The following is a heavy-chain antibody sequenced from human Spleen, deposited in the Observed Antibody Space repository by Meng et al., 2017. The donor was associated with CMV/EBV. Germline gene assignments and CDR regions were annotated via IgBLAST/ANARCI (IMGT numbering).Heavy chain of an antibody. CDR2: INPIGGST. Sequence: ASVKVSCKASGYTFTSQYMHWVRQAPGQGLEWVGVINPIGGSTTYPNKFRGRISMARDTSTTTVYMELSSLRSEDTAVYYCARGGTRLRQLDWVKVHFGMDVWGQGTTVTVSS. J-gene: IGHJ6*02. CDR3: ARGGTRLRQLDWVKVHFGMDV. D-gene: IGHD3-9*01. CDR1: GYTFTSQY. V-gene: IGHV1-46*01.